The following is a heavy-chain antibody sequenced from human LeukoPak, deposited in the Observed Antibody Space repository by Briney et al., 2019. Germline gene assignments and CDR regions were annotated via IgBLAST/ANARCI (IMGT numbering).Heavy chain of an antibody. V-gene: IGHV1-69*13. D-gene: IGHD3-10*01. CDR2: IIPIFGTA. CDR3: ARGEWFGELRYPSY. CDR1: GGTFSSYA. J-gene: IGHJ4*02. Sequence: SVKVSYKASGGTFSSYAISWVRQAPGQGLEWMGGIIPIFGTANYAQKFQGRVTITADESTSTAYMELSSLRSEDTAVYYCARGEWFGELRYPSYWGQGTLVTVSS.